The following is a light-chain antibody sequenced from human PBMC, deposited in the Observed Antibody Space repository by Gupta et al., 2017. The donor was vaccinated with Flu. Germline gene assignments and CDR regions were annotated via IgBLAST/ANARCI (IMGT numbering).Light chain of an antibody. CDR1: SSAVGGYDY. CDR2: DVT. Sequence: QSALTPPRSVSGFPGQSVTTACAGTSSAVGGYDYVSWYQHYPGEAPKLLIYDVTKRPSGVPDRFSGSKSGSTASLTISGLQAEDEADYYCCSYAGTYNWVFGGGTKLTVL. V-gene: IGLV2-11*01. J-gene: IGLJ3*02. CDR3: CSYAGTYNWV.